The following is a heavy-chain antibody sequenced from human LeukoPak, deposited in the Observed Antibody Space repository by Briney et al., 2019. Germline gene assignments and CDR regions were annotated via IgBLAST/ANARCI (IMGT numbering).Heavy chain of an antibody. V-gene: IGHV1-2*02. D-gene: IGHD6-19*01. CDR2: INPNSGGT. CDR1: GYTFTGYY. CDR3: ARDLAGYSSGWYRDY. J-gene: IGHJ4*02. Sequence: GASVKVSCKASGYTFTGYYMHWVRQAPGQGLEWMGWINPNSGGTNYAQKFQGRVTMTRDTSISTAYMELSRLRSDDTAVYYCARDLAGYSSGWYRDYWGQGTLVTVSS.